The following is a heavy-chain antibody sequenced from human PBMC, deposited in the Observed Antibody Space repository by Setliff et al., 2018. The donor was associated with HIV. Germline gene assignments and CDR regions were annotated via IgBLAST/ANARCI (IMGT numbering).Heavy chain of an antibody. Sequence: RLSCEASGFTLRSYTMYWVRQAPGKGLEWVAGISGAGATTYYADSVKGRFTISRDNSKDTLYLQMNSLRAEDTAVYYCTTAPFTMIIVDINKGAFDIWGQGTMVTVSS. V-gene: IGHV3-23*01. D-gene: IGHD3-22*01. CDR1: GFTLRSYT. CDR2: ISGAGATT. CDR3: TTAPFTMIIVDINKGAFDI. J-gene: IGHJ3*02.